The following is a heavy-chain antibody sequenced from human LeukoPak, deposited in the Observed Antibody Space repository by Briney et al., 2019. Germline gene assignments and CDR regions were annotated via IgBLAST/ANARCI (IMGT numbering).Heavy chain of an antibody. CDR2: MNPNSGNT. V-gene: IGHV1-8*02. D-gene: IGHD5-18*01. Sequence: ASVKVSCKASGGTFSSYAISWVRQATGQGLEWMGWMNPNSGNTAYAQKFQGRVTMTRNTSISTAFMELSGLRSEDTAVYFCARRNTAMVAGLDYWGQGSLVTVSS. J-gene: IGHJ4*02. CDR3: ARRNTAMVAGLDY. CDR1: GGTFSSYA.